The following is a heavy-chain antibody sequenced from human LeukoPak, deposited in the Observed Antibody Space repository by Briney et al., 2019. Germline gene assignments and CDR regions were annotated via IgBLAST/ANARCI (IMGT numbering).Heavy chain of an antibody. D-gene: IGHD3-16*01. CDR2: IRGSGGST. CDR1: GFTFSSYE. V-gene: IGHV3-23*01. J-gene: IGHJ6*03. Sequence: GGSLRLSCAASGFTFSSYEMNWVRQAPGKGLQWVSAIRGSGGSTYYADSVKGRFTISRDNSKNTLYLQMDSLRADDTALYYCAKVQVRYVVYYMDVWGKGTTVTVSS. CDR3: AKVQVRYVVYYMDV.